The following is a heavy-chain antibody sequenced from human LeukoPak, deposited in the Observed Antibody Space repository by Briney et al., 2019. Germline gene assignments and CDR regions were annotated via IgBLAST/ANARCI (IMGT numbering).Heavy chain of an antibody. V-gene: IGHV4-59*01. D-gene: IGHD3-22*01. CDR1: DVSISSYY. CDR2: IHYSGST. CDR3: ARWGHFDTSGYFVVDY. Sequence: SETLSLTCTISDVSISSYYWNWIRQSPGKGLEWIGHIHYSGSTHYNPSLQSRVSVSIDTSKNHFSLKLRSVTAVDTAVYYCARWGHFDTSGYFVVDYWGQGTLVTVPS. J-gene: IGHJ4*02.